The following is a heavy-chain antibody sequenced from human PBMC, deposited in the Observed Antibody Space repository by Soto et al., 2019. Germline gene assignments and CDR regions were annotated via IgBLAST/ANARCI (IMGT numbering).Heavy chain of an antibody. CDR1: GFTFSSFA. D-gene: IGHD2-15*01. V-gene: IGHV3-30-3*01. CDR3: ARGGAWTPEGLGY. J-gene: IGHJ4*02. CDR2: ISSDDVNY. Sequence: QVQLVESGGGVVQPGRSLRLSCAASGFTFSSFAMHWVRQAPGQGLEWLAVISSDDVNYYYAESVKGRFTISRDNSKNTLYLQMNSLRNEDTAVYYCARGGAWTPEGLGYWGQGTLVTVSS.